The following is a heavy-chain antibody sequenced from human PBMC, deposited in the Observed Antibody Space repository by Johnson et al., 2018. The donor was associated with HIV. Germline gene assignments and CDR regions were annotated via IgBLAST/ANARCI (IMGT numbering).Heavy chain of an antibody. CDR3: ARGGGSSSWYQADAFDI. CDR1: GFTVSSNY. Sequence: VQLVESGGGLVKPGGSLRLSCAASGFTVSSNYISWVRQAPGRGLEWVSLIYSDGSTYYADSVKGRFTISRDDSKNTLYLQMSSLRAEDTAVYYCARGGGSSSWYQADAFDIWCQGTMVTVSS. CDR2: IYSDGST. V-gene: IGHV3-66*02. J-gene: IGHJ3*02. D-gene: IGHD6-13*01.